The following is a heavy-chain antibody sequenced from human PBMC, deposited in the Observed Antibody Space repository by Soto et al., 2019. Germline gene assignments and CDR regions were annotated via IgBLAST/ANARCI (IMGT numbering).Heavy chain of an antibody. D-gene: IGHD3-22*01. V-gene: IGHV1-69*06. CDR1: GGTFSSYA. CDR3: ARVTYYYDSSGYNPGYYYYYGMDV. J-gene: IGHJ6*02. CDR2: IIPIFGTA. Sequence: APVKVSCKASGGTFSSYAISWVRQAPGQGLEWMGGIIPIFGTANYAQKFQGRVTITADKSTSTAYMELSSLRSEDTAVYYCARVTYYYDSSGYNPGYYYYYGMDVWGQGTTVTVSS.